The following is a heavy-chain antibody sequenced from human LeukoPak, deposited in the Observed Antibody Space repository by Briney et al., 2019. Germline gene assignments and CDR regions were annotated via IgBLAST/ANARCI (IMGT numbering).Heavy chain of an antibody. V-gene: IGHV1-46*01. CDR2: INPSGGST. CDR3: ATDRYGGNLYWFFDL. Sequence: GASVKVSCKASGYTFTSYYMHWVRQAPGQGLEWMGIINPSGGSTSYAQKFQGRVTMTEDTSTDTAYMELSSLRSEDTAVYYCATDRYGGNLYWFFDLWGRGTLVTVSS. D-gene: IGHD4-23*01. CDR1: GYTFTSYY. J-gene: IGHJ2*01.